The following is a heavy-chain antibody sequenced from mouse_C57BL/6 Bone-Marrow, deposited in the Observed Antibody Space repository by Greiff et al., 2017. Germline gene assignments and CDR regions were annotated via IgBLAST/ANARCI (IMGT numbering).Heavy chain of an antibody. D-gene: IGHD2-3*01. CDR3: ARGGDGYYGYYSMDY. CDR1: GFTFSSYG. CDR2: ISSGGSYT. V-gene: IGHV5-6*01. J-gene: IGHJ4*01. Sequence: EVKLVESGGDLVKPGGSLKLSCAASGFTFSSYGMSWVRQTPDKRLEWVATISSGGSYTYYPDSVKGRFTISSDNAKNTLYLQMSSLKSEDTAMYYCARGGDGYYGYYSMDYWGQGTSVTVSS.